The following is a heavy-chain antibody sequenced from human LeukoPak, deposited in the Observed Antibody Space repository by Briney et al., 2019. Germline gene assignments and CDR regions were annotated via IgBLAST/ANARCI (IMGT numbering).Heavy chain of an antibody. D-gene: IGHD3-9*01. CDR2: TYYRSKCYN. CDR1: GDSVSSNSAA. CDR3: ARDPDYDILTGSDAFDI. Sequence: SQTLSLTCAISGDSVSSNSAAWNWIRQSPSRGLDWRGRTYYRSKCYNDYAVSVKSRITINQDTSKNQFSLPMNSVTPENTAVYYCARDPDYDILTGSDAFDIWGQGTMVTVSS. V-gene: IGHV6-1*01. J-gene: IGHJ3*02.